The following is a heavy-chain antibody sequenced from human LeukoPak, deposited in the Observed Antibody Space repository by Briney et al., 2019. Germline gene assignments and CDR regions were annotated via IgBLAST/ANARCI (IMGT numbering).Heavy chain of an antibody. CDR3: ARDVGEGYFDY. Sequence: GRSLRLSCAASGFTFSTYGMNWVRQAPGKGLEWVSSISSSSNYIYYADSVKGRFTISRDNAKNSLYQQMNSLRAEDTAVYYCARDVGEGYFDYWGQGTLVTVSS. D-gene: IGHD3-10*01. CDR2: ISSSSNYI. J-gene: IGHJ4*02. V-gene: IGHV3-21*01. CDR1: GFTFSTYG.